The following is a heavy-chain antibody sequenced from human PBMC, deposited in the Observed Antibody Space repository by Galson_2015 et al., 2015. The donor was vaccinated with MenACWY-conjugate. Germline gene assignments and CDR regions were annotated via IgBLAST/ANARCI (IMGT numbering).Heavy chain of an antibody. J-gene: IGHJ4*02. D-gene: IGHD3-16*02. CDR1: GFTFSSYC. CDR2: INDNSCAT. Sequence: SLRLSCAASGFTFSSYCMNWVRQAPGKGLEWVAKINDNSCATYYAHTVKGRFTISRDNAKNSLYLQMNSLRDGDTAVYFCARDFRYSTDYSRQGTLVTVSS. CDR3: ARDFRYSTDY. V-gene: IGHV3-48*02.